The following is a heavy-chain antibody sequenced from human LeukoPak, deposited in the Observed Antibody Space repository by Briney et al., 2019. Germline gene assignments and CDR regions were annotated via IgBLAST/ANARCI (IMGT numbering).Heavy chain of an antibody. CDR1: GFTFSSYE. V-gene: IGHV3-48*03. J-gene: IGHJ6*02. D-gene: IGHD5-18*01. Sequence: GGSLRLPCAASGFTFSSYEMNWVRQAPGKGLEWVSYISSRGDTKYYADSVKGRFTISRDNARMSLFLQMNSLRAEDTAVYYCARDMWGYAEGMDVWGQGTTVTVSS. CDR2: ISSRGDTK. CDR3: ARDMWGYAEGMDV.